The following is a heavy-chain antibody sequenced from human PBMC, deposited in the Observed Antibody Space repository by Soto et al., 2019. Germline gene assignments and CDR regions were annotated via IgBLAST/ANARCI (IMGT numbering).Heavy chain of an antibody. CDR2: MNPNSGNT. D-gene: IGHD3-16*01. Sequence: QVQLVQSGAEVKKPGASVKVSCKASGYTFTSYDINWVRQATGQGLEWMGWMNPNSGNTGYAQKFQGRVTMTRNTSRRTAYMELSSMRSEDTAVYYCARGLGHYGWFDPWGQGTLVTVSS. CDR1: GYTFTSYD. J-gene: IGHJ5*02. V-gene: IGHV1-8*01. CDR3: ARGLGHYGWFDP.